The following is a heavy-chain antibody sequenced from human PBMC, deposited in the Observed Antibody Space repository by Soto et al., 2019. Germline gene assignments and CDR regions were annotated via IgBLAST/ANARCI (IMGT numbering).Heavy chain of an antibody. CDR3: ARADCSSTSCYLVGGGQSVYYYYGMGV. V-gene: IGHV1-69*13. CDR2: IIPIFGTA. J-gene: IGHJ6*02. CDR1: RGAFSSYA. D-gene: IGHD2-2*01. Sequence: SVKVSCKASRGAFSSYALSWVRQSPGQGLEWMGGIIPIFGTANYAQKFQGRVTITADESTSTAYMELSSRRSEDTAVYYCARADCSSTSCYLVGGGQSVYYYYGMGVWGQGTTVTVSS.